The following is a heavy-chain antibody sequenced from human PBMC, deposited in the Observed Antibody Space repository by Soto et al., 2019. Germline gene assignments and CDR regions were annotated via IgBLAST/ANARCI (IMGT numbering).Heavy chain of an antibody. J-gene: IGHJ3*02. CDR3: ARVSRYYDFWSGYSAFDI. CDR1: GFTFSSYD. V-gene: IGHV3-13*01. D-gene: IGHD3-3*01. Sequence: EVQLVESGGGLVQPGGSLRLSCAASGFTFSSYDMHWVRQATGKGLEWVSAIGTAGDTYYPGSVKGRFTISRENSKISLYLQMNSLRAGDTAVYYCARVSRYYDFWSGYSAFDIWGQGTMVTVSS. CDR2: IGTAGDT.